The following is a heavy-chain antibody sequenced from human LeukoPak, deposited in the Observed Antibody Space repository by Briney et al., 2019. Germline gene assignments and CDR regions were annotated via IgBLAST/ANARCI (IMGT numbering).Heavy chain of an antibody. CDR2: IIPIFGTA. V-gene: IGHV1-69*13. D-gene: IGHD3-22*01. Sequence: EASVKVSCKASGGTFSSYAISWVRQAPGQGLEWMGGIIPIFGTANYAQKFQGRVTITADESTSTAYMELSSLRSEDTAVYYCAREKTYYYDSSGYYYFDYWGQGTLVTVSS. J-gene: IGHJ4*02. CDR3: AREKTYYYDSSGYYYFDY. CDR1: GGTFSSYA.